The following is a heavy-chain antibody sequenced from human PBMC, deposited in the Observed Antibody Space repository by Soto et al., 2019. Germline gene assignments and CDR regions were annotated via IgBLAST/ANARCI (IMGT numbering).Heavy chain of an antibody. D-gene: IGHD3-16*02. V-gene: IGHV4-31*03. CDR2: IYYSGST. J-gene: IGHJ4*02. Sequence: TSETLSLTCTVSGGSISSGGYYWSWIRQHPGKGLEWIGYIYYSGSTYYNPSLKSRVTISVDTSKNQFSLKLNSVTAADTAVYYCARQNYDYVWGSYRYPVPRPFDYWGQGTLVTVSS. CDR3: ARQNYDYVWGSYRYPVPRPFDY. CDR1: GGSISSGGYY.